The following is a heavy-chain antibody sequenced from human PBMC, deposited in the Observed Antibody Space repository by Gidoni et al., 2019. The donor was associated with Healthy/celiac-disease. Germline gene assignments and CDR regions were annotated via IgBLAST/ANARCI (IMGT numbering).Heavy chain of an antibody. D-gene: IGHD6-13*01. CDR1: GGSISSGGYY. J-gene: IGHJ4*02. V-gene: IGHV4-31*03. CDR3: AGVVRPGIAAAGTAYYFDY. CDR2: IYYSGST. Sequence: QVQLQESGPGLVKPSQTLSLTCTVPGGSISSGGYYWSWIRQHPGKGLEWIGYIYYSGSTYYNPSLKSRVTISVETSKNQFSLKLSSVTAADTAVYYCAGVVRPGIAAAGTAYYFDYWGQGTLVTVSS.